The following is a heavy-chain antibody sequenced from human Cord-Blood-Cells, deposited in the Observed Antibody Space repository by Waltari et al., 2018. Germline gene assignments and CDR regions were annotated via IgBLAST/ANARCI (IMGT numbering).Heavy chain of an antibody. J-gene: IGHJ4*02. V-gene: IGHV4-39*01. Sequence: IRQPPGKGLEWIGSIYYSGSTYYNPSLKSRVTISVDTSKNQFSLKLSSVTAADTAVYYCARHRKYNWNYDYWGQGTLVTVSS. D-gene: IGHD1-7*01. CDR2: IYYSGST. CDR3: ARHRKYNWNYDY.